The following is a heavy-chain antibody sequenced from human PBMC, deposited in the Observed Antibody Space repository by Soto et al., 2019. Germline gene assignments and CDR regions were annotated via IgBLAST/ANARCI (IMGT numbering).Heavy chain of an antibody. V-gene: IGHV2-5*02. CDR1: GFSLSTSGLG. D-gene: IGHD6-13*01. CDR2: IYWDDDK. CDR3: AHHSSSWGDY. J-gene: IGHJ4*02. Sequence: QITLKDSGPTLVKPTQTFTLTCTFSGFSLSTSGLGVGWIRQPPVNALEWLALIYWDDDKRYSPSLKSRLSINKDTTKHQGGLTMTTMDPVHTATYYCAHHSSSWGDYWGQGTLVTASS.